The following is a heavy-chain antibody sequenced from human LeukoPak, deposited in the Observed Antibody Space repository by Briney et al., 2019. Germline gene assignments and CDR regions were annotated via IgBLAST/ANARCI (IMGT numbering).Heavy chain of an antibody. J-gene: IGHJ4*02. CDR3: AKDRLLDYYDSSGQGYYFDY. V-gene: IGHV3-23*01. CDR1: GFTFSSYA. Sequence: GGSLRLSCAASGFTFSSYAMSWVRQAPGKGLEWLSAISGSGGSTYYADSVKGRFTISRDNSKNTLYLQMNSLRAEDTAVYYCAKDRLLDYYDSSGQGYYFDYWGQGTLVTVSS. CDR2: ISGSGGST. D-gene: IGHD3-22*01.